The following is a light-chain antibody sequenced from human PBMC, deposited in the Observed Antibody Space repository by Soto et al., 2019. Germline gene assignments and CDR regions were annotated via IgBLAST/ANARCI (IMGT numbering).Light chain of an antibody. V-gene: IGKV2-28*01. J-gene: IGKJ1*01. CDR3: MQALQTPPWT. Sequence: DIVMTQSPLSLPVTPGEPASISCRSSQSLLQSNGYTYLDWYLQKSGQSPQLLIYLTSIRASGVPDRFNGSGSGTDFTLKISKVEAEDVGVYYCMQALQTPPWTFGQGTKLEIK. CDR2: LTS. CDR1: QSLLQSNGYTY.